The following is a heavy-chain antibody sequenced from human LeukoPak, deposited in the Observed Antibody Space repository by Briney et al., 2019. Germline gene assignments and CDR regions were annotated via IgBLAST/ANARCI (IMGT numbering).Heavy chain of an antibody. Sequence: ASVKVSCKASGYTFTSYGLSWVRQAPGQGLEWTGWISASNDNTHYAQKLQGRVTMTTDTSTSTAYMELKSLTSDDTAVYYCARDTSGTYSPFDYWGQGTLVAVSS. J-gene: IGHJ4*02. D-gene: IGHD3-10*01. CDR3: ARDTSGTYSPFDY. V-gene: IGHV1-18*01. CDR2: ISASNDNT. CDR1: GYTFTSYG.